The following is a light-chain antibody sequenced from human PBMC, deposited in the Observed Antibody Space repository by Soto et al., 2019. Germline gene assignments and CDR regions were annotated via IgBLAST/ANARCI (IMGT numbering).Light chain of an antibody. CDR1: QSVSTNY. J-gene: IGKJ1*01. V-gene: IGKV3-20*01. CDR2: GAS. CDR3: QQYGSSPPT. Sequence: EIVLTQSPGTLSLSPGERATLSCRASQSVSTNYLAWYQRKPGQAPRLLIYGASSRATDIPARFSGSGSGTDFTLTITRLRPEDFAVYYCQQYGSSPPTFGQWTKVEIK.